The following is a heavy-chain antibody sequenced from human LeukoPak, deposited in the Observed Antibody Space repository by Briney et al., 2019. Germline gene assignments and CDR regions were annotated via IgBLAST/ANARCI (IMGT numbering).Heavy chain of an antibody. CDR3: ARHFSRRYYYDSSGYYRY. J-gene: IGHJ4*02. V-gene: IGHV3-7*01. Sequence: GGSLRLSCAASGFTFSSHWMSWLRQAPGKGLEWVANIKKDGSEKYYVDAVKGRFTISRDNAKTSLYLQMNSLRAEDTAVYYCARHFSRRYYYDSSGYYRYWGQGTLVTVSS. CDR2: IKKDGSEK. CDR1: GFTFSSHW. D-gene: IGHD3-22*01.